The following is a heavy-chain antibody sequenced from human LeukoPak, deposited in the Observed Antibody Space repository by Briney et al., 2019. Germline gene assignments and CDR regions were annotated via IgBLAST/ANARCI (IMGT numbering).Heavy chain of an antibody. CDR2: ISSSGSTI. CDR3: ARAYCGGGFCYSGFDF. J-gene: IGHJ4*02. CDR1: GFSFSSYE. D-gene: IGHD2-15*01. V-gene: IGHV3-48*03. Sequence: PGGSLRLSCAASGFSFSSYEMNWVRQAPGKGLEWVSYISSSGSTIYYADSVKGRFTISRDNAKNSLYLQMNSLRDEDTAVYYCARAYCGGGFCYSGFDFWGQGSLVTVSS.